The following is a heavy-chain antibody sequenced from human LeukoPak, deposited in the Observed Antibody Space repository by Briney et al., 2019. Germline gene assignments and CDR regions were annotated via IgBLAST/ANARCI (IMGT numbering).Heavy chain of an antibody. CDR2: MNPNSGNT. Sequence: GASVKVSCKASGYTFTSYDINWVRQATGQGLEWMGWMNPNSGNTGYAQKFQGRVTITRNTSISTAYMELSSLRSEDTAVYYCARGSSGLERPGYYSYYSMDVWGKGTTVTVSS. V-gene: IGHV1-8*03. D-gene: IGHD1-1*01. J-gene: IGHJ6*03. CDR3: ARGSSGLERPGYYSYYSMDV. CDR1: GYTFTSYD.